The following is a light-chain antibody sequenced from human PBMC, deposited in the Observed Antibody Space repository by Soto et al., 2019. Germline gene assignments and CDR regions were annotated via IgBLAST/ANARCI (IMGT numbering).Light chain of an antibody. J-gene: IGKJ4*01. CDR2: AAS. CDR3: QQYYSYPPT. V-gene: IGKV1-8*01. Sequence: ALRMTHSPSSFSASTGDRVTITCRASQGISSYLAWYQQKPGKAPKLLIYAASTLQSGVPSRFSGSGSGTDFTLTISCLQSEDFATYYCQQYYSYPPTFGGGTRWIS. CDR1: QGISSY.